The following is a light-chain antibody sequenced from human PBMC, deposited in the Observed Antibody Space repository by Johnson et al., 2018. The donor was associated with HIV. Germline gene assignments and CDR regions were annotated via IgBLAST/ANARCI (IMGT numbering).Light chain of an antibody. V-gene: IGLV1-51*01. CDR2: DNN. J-gene: IGLJ1*01. CDR3: GTWDSSLRTGF. CDR1: SSNIGNNY. Sequence: QSVLSQPPSVSAAPGQKVTISCSGSSSNIGNNYVSWYQQLPGTAPKLLIYDNNKRPSGIPDRFSGSKSGTSATLGITGLQTGDEAHYYDGTWDSSLRTGFFGTGTKVTVL.